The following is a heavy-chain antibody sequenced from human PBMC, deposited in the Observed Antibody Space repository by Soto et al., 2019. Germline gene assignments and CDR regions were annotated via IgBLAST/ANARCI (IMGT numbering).Heavy chain of an antibody. CDR1: GNSFSSYV. CDR2: ISASTGDT. D-gene: IGHD4-17*01. J-gene: IGHJ6*04. Sequence: QVYLVQSGGELKKPGASVKVSCRASGNSFSSYVISWVRQAPGQGLEWMGWISASTGDTNYAQKFQGRVIMTTDTSTNSAYLEVRSLTSDDTAVYYCARRGDYGDYTGKMDVWGKGTTVTVSS. V-gene: IGHV1-18*01. CDR3: ARRGDYGDYTGKMDV.